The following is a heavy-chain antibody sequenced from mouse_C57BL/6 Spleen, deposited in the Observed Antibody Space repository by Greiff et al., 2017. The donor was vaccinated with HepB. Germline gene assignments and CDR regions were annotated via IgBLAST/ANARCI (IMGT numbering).Heavy chain of an antibody. J-gene: IGHJ2*01. D-gene: IGHD3-2*02. Sequence: VQLQESGAELVMPGASVKLSCKASGYTFTSYWMHWVKQRPGQGLEWIGEIDPSDSYTNYNQKFKGKSTLTVDKSSSTAYMQLSSLTSEDSAVYYCARGDSSGSYYFDYWGQGTTLTVSS. CDR2: IDPSDSYT. V-gene: IGHV1-69*01. CDR1: GYTFTSYW. CDR3: ARGDSSGSYYFDY.